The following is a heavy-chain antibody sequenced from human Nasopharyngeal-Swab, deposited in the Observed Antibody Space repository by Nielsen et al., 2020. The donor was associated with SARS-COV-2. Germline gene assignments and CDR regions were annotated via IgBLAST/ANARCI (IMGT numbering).Heavy chain of an antibody. CDR3: ARAGRVGDAYTGLDV. V-gene: IGHV4-34*01. CDR1: GWSFSGYY. CDR2: INHNERT. J-gene: IGHJ6*02. Sequence: SETLSLTCAVDGWSFSGYYWNWIRQPPGKGLEWIGEINHNERTNYNPSLKSRVTMSVDTSTNQVPLKLNSLTATDTAVYYCARAGRVGDAYTGLDVWGQGTTVTVSS. D-gene: IGHD5-24*01.